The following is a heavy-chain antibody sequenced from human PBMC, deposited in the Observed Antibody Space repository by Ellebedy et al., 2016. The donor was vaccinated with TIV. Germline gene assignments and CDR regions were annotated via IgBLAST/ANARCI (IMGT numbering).Heavy chain of an antibody. V-gene: IGHV4-59*08. CDR2: IYYSGYT. D-gene: IGHD3-9*01. Sequence: MPSETLSLTCTVSGGSISTYYWSWIRQPPGQGLEWIGYIYYSGYTEYNPSLKSLVTISLDTSKDQFSLGLSSVTAADTAVYYCARGPLRYFDWVYYYHGMDVWGQGTTVTVSS. CDR3: ARGPLRYFDWVYYYHGMDV. CDR1: GGSISTYY. J-gene: IGHJ6*02.